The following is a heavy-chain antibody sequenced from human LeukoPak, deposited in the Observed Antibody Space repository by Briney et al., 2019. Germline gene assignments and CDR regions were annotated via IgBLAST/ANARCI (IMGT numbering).Heavy chain of an antibody. V-gene: IGHV3-21*01. CDR1: GVTFSSYS. Sequence: PWGSLRLSCAASGVTFSSYSMNWVRQAPGKGLEWVSSISSSSSYIYYADSVKGRFTISSDNAKNLMYVPMNSMRAEDTAVYYCAKFYDSSGYNLFDYWGQGTLVTVSS. CDR3: AKFYDSSGYNLFDY. CDR2: ISSSSSYI. J-gene: IGHJ4*02. D-gene: IGHD3-22*01.